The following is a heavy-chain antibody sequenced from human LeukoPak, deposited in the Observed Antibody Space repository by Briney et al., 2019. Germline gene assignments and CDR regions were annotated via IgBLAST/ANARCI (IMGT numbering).Heavy chain of an antibody. Sequence: ASVKVSCKASGYTVTSYYIHWVRQAPGQGLEWMGIINPSGGSTTYAQKFQGRVTMTSDTSTKTVYVELSSLRSEDTAVYFCARDRMDTAMGPYLDNLGQGTLVTVSS. J-gene: IGHJ4*02. CDR3: ARDRMDTAMGPYLDN. V-gene: IGHV1-46*01. CDR1: GYTVTSYY. CDR2: INPSGGST. D-gene: IGHD5-18*01.